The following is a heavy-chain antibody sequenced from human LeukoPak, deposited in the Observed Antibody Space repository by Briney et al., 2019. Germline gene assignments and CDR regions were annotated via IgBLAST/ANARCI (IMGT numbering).Heavy chain of an antibody. V-gene: IGHV4-34*01. CDR3: ARGSDYYGSGSYFSTLKRPYYYYGMDV. Sequence: PSETLSLTCAVYGGSFSGCYWSWLRQPPGKGLEWLGEINHSGSTNYNPSLKSRVTISVDTSKNQFSLKLSSVTAADTAVYYCARGSDYYGSGSYFSTLKRPYYYYGMDVWGQGTTVTVSS. D-gene: IGHD3-10*01. CDR2: INHSGST. J-gene: IGHJ6*02. CDR1: GGSFSGCY.